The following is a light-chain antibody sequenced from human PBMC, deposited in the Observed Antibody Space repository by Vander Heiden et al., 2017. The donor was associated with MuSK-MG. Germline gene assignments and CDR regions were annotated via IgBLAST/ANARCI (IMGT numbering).Light chain of an antibody. CDR2: DAS. Sequence: DIQVTQSPSSLCASVGDRVTITCEARQHISNYLNLSQQKRGKSPKPLIYDASNFEKGVPLRLSRGGAGRDFTFTISSLLPEENATYYYRQYDNLPPLTFGGGTKVXIK. V-gene: IGKV1-33*01. J-gene: IGKJ4*01. CDR3: RQYDNLPPLT. CDR1: QHISNY.